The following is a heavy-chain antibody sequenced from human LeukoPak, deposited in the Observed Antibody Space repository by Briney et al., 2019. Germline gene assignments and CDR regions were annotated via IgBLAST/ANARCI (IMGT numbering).Heavy chain of an antibody. CDR3: ARSQVGVVPAATPDY. Sequence: GASVKVSCKASGYTFTGYYMHWVRQAPGQGLEWMGWINPNSGGTNYAQKFQGRVTMTRDTSISTAYMELGRLRSDDTAVYYCARSQVGVVPAATPDYWGQGTLVTVSS. D-gene: IGHD2-2*01. CDR1: GYTFTGYY. CDR2: INPNSGGT. J-gene: IGHJ4*02. V-gene: IGHV1-2*02.